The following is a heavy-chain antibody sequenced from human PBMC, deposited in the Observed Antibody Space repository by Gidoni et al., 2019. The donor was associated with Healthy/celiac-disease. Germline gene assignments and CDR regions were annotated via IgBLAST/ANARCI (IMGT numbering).Heavy chain of an antibody. CDR2: ISYDGSNK. Sequence: QVQLVESGGGVVQPGRSLRLSCAASGFTFSSYAMHWVRQAPGKGLGWVAVISYDGSNKYYADSVKGRFTISRDNSKNTLYLQMNSLRAEDTAVYYCARGAVVYYDSSGYRGPFDYWGQGTLVTVSS. CDR3: ARGAVVYYDSSGYRGPFDY. D-gene: IGHD3-22*01. J-gene: IGHJ4*02. CDR1: GFTFSSYA. V-gene: IGHV3-30*04.